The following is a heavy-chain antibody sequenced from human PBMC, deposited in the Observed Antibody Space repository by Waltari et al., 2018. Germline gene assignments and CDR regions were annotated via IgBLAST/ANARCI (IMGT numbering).Heavy chain of an antibody. J-gene: IGHJ6*03. V-gene: IGHV4-38-2*02. CDR1: GYSISSGYY. Sequence: QVQLQESGPRLVKPSETLSLTCTVSGYSISSGYYWGWIRQPPGKGLEWIGSIYHSGSTYYNPSLKSRVTISVDTSKNQFSLKLSSVTAADTAVYYCARDYGDYVGYYYYYMDVWGKGTTVTISS. CDR2: IYHSGST. CDR3: ARDYGDYVGYYYYYMDV. D-gene: IGHD4-17*01.